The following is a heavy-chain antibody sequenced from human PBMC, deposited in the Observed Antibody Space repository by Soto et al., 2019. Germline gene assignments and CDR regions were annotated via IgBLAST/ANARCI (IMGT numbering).Heavy chain of an antibody. D-gene: IGHD2-2*01. CDR3: ASGPIVVVPAAIPDYYYYGMDV. J-gene: IGHJ6*02. CDR1: GGTFSSYA. Sequence: QVQLVQSGAEVKKPGSSVKVSCKASGGTFSSYAISWVRXXPXXXXXXXXXIIPIFGTANYAQKFQGRVTITADESTSTAYMELSSLRSEDTAVYYCASGPIVVVPAAIPDYYYYGMDVWGQGTTVTVSS. V-gene: IGHV1-69*01. CDR2: IIPIFGTA.